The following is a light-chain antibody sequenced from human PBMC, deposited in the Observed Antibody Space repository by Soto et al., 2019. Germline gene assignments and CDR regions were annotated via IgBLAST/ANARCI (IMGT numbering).Light chain of an antibody. CDR3: QHYNSYSEA. CDR2: AAS. V-gene: IGKV1-27*01. CDR1: QDIGNF. Sequence: DIQMTQSPSALSASVGDRFTITCRASQDIGNFLAWYQQKPGKVPKLLIYAASTLQSGVPSRFSGSGSGTEFTLTISSLQPDDFATYYCQHYNSYSEAFGQGTKVDIK. J-gene: IGKJ1*01.